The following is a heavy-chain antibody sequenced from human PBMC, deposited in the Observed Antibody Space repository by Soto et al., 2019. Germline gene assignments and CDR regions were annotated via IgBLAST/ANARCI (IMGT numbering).Heavy chain of an antibody. V-gene: IGHV5-51*01. CDR3: ARPSAHSASGWYPFDY. D-gene: IGHD6-19*01. CDR2: IYPGDSVT. CDR1: GYSFTSYW. J-gene: IGHJ4*02. Sequence: PGESLKISCKGSGYSFTSYWIGWVRQMPGKGLEWMGIIYPGDSVTRYSPSFQGQVTISADKSISTAYLQWSSLKASDTAMYYCARPSAHSASGWYPFDYWGQGTLVTVSS.